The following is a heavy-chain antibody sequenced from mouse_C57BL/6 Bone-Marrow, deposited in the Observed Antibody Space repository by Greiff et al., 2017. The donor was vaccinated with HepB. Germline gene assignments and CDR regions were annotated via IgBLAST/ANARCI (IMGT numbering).Heavy chain of an antibody. V-gene: IGHV8-8*01. CDR1: GFSLSTFGMG. D-gene: IGHD1-1*01. Sequence: QVTLKECGPGILQPSQTLSLTCSFSGFSLSTFGMGVGWIRQPSGKGLEWLAHIWWDDDKYYNPALKSRLTISKDTSKNQVFLKIANVDTADTATYYCARNGDYYGSPPFAYWGQGTLVTVSA. J-gene: IGHJ3*01. CDR3: ARNGDYYGSPPFAY. CDR2: IWWDDDK.